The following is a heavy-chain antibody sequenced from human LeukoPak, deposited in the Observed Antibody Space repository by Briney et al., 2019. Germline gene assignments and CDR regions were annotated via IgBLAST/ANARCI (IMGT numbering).Heavy chain of an antibody. J-gene: IGHJ4*02. Sequence: GGSLRLSCAASGFTFSSYWMSWVRQAPGKGLEWVANIKQDGSEKYYVDSVKGRFTISRDNAKNSLYLQMNSLRAEDTAVYYCARIPYSRTDSNGYYSVFYYFDYWGQGTLVTVSS. CDR3: ARIPYSRTDSNGYYSVFYYFDY. D-gene: IGHD3-22*01. CDR2: IKQDGSEK. V-gene: IGHV3-7*01. CDR1: GFTFSSYW.